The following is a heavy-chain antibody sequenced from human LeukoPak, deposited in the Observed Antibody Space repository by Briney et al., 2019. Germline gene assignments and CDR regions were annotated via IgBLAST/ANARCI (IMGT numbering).Heavy chain of an antibody. CDR1: GFTFSSYG. CDR2: ISYDGSNK. Sequence: GGSLRLSCAASGFTFSSYGMHWVRQAPGKGLEWVAVISYDGSNKYYADSVKGRFTISRDNSKNTLYLQMNSLRAEDTAVYYCARETAAVWGSLDYWGQGTLVTVSS. D-gene: IGHD3-16*01. V-gene: IGHV3-30*03. CDR3: ARETAAVWGSLDY. J-gene: IGHJ4*02.